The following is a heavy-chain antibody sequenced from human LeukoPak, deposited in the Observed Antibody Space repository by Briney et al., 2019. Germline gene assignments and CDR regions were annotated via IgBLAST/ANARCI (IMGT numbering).Heavy chain of an antibody. CDR2: IYYGGNT. Sequence: SETLSLTCTVSGGSISSSSYYWGWIRQPPGKGLEWIGNIYYGGNTYYNPSLKSRVTISVDTSKNQFSLRLSSVTAADTAVYSCARAPYCSGSSCYTSWFDPWGQGTLVPVSS. D-gene: IGHD2-2*02. CDR3: ARAPYCSGSSCYTSWFDP. V-gene: IGHV4-39*07. J-gene: IGHJ5*02. CDR1: GGSISSSSYY.